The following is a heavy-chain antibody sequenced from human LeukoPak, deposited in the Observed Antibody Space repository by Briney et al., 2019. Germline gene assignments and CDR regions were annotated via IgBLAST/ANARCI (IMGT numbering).Heavy chain of an antibody. J-gene: IGHJ6*02. CDR3: ASSSSGWYRPYYYYGMDV. CDR2: IYYSGST. D-gene: IGHD6-19*01. V-gene: IGHV4-59*08. Sequence: GKGLXXXGXIYYSGSTNYNPSLKSRVTISVDTSKNQFSLKLSSVTAADTAVYYCASSSSGWYRPYYYYGMDVWGQGTTVTVSS.